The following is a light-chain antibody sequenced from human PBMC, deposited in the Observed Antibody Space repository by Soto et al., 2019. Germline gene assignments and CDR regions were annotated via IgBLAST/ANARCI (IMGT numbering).Light chain of an antibody. Sequence: QSVLTQPASVSGSPGQSITISCTGTRSDVGGYNYVYWHQQHPGKAPKHMIYDVTNRPSGVSDRFSGSKSGNTASLTISGLQAEDEADYYCSSYTSSSTYVFGAGTKLTVL. CDR2: DVT. V-gene: IGLV2-14*01. CDR3: SSYTSSSTYV. CDR1: RSDVGGYNY. J-gene: IGLJ1*01.